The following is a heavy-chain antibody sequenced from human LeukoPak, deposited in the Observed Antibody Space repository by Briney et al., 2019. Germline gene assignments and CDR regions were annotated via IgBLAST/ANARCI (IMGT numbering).Heavy chain of an antibody. D-gene: IGHD6-19*01. CDR3: ARESIAVAGAPFDY. J-gene: IGHJ4*02. CDR2: ISSGSTI. CDR1: GFTFSSYE. Sequence: GGSLRLSGAASGFTFSSYEMNWVRQAPGKGLEWVSYISSGSTIYDADSVKGRFTISRDNAKNSLYLQMNSLRAEDTAVYYCARESIAVAGAPFDYWGQGTLVTVSS. V-gene: IGHV3-48*03.